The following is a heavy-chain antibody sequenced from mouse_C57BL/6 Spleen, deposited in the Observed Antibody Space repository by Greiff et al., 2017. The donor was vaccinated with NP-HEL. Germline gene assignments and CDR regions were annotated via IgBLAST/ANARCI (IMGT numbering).Heavy chain of an antibody. J-gene: IGHJ4*01. V-gene: IGHV1-64*01. CDR3: ARGGLTGTDYYAMDY. CDR2: IHPNSGST. Sequence: VQLQQPGAELVKPGASVKLSCKASGYTFTSYWMHWVKQRPGQGLEWIGMIHPNSGSTNYNEKFKSKATLTVDKSSSTAYMLLSSLTSEDSAVYYCARGGLTGTDYYAMDYWGQGTSVTVSS. CDR1: GYTFTSYW. D-gene: IGHD4-1*01.